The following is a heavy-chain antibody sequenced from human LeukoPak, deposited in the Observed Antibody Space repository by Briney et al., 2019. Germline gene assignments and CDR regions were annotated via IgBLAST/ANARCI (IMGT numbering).Heavy chain of an antibody. CDR1: GFTFSSYW. Sequence: GGSLRLSCAASGFTFSSYWMHWVRHGPGKGLVWGSRVSGDGNCTTYADSVKGRFTISRDNAKNTLYLQMNSLRAEDTAVYHCAREGNPDYYYYYMDVWGKGTTVTVSS. D-gene: IGHD4-23*01. CDR3: AREGNPDYYYYYMDV. CDR2: VSGDGNCT. V-gene: IGHV3-74*03. J-gene: IGHJ6*03.